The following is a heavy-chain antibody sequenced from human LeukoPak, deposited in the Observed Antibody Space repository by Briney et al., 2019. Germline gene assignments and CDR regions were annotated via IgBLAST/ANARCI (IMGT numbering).Heavy chain of an antibody. CDR1: GGSFSGYY. D-gene: IGHD6-6*01. CDR2: ISSSSSYI. J-gene: IGHJ4*02. Sequence: PSETLSLTCAVYGGSFSGYYWSWVRQAPGKGLEWVSSISSSSSYIYYADSVKGRFTISRDNAKNSLYLQMNSLRAEDTAVYYCARDLGYSSSYYFDYWGQGTLVTVSS. CDR3: ARDLGYSSSYYFDY. V-gene: IGHV3-21*01.